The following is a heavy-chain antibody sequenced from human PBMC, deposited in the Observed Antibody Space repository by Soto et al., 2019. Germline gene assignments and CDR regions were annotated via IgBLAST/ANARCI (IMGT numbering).Heavy chain of an antibody. CDR2: INHSGST. D-gene: IGHD6-13*01. V-gene: IGHV4-34*01. CDR1: GGSFSGYY. CDR3: ARPLYSSSWSY. J-gene: IGHJ4*02. Sequence: QVQLQQWGAGLLKPSETLSLTCAVYGGSFSGYYWSWIRQPPGKGLEWIGEINHSGSTNYNPSLKSRVTISVDTSKNQFSLKLSSVTAADTAVYYCARPLYSSSWSYWGQGTLVTVSS.